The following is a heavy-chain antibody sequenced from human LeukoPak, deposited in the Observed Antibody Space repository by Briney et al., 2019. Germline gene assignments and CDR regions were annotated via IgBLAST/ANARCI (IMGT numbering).Heavy chain of an antibody. V-gene: IGHV3-23*01. Sequence: GGSLRLSCAASGFAFSRYAMNWVRQAPGKGLEWVSLISTGGRTHYADSVEGRFTISRDNSKNTLYLQMNSLRAEDTAVYYCAKDLDSTGYYSHRYWGQGTLVTVSS. J-gene: IGHJ4*02. CDR2: ISTGGRT. D-gene: IGHD3-22*01. CDR3: AKDLDSTGYYSHRY. CDR1: GFAFSRYA.